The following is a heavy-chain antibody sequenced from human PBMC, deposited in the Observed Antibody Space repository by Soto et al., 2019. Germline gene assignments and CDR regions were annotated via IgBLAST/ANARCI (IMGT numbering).Heavy chain of an antibody. CDR1: GFTFSDYS. J-gene: IGHJ6*02. CDR3: TRDGGRAYETDV. V-gene: IGHV3-48*02. D-gene: IGHD3-16*01. CDR2: ISKNLITK. Sequence: GSLRLSCAASGFTFSDYSFNWVRQAPGKGLEWISYISKNLITKYHADSMRGRFTISRDNAKNSLFLQMNSLRDEDTAVYYCTRDGGRAYETDVWGQGTTVTVSS.